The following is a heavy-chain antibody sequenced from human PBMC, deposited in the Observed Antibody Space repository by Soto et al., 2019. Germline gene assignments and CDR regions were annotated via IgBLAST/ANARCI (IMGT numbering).Heavy chain of an antibody. J-gene: IGHJ3*02. Sequence: QVQLVQSGAEVKKPGASVKVSCKASGYTFTSYYMHWVRQAPGQGLEWMGIINPSGGSTSYAQKFQGRVTMTRDTSKSRVYMELSSLRSEDTAVYYCARAVHFFTMVRAVNPHDAFHIWGQGTMVTVSS. V-gene: IGHV1-46*03. CDR3: ARAVHFFTMVRAVNPHDAFHI. D-gene: IGHD3-10*01. CDR2: INPSGGST. CDR1: GYTFTSYY.